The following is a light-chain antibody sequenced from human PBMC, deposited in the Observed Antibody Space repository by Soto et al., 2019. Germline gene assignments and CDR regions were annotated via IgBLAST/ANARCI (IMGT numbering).Light chain of an antibody. CDR1: QSVLYSSNNKNY. CDR2: AAS. J-gene: IGKJ1*01. CDR3: QKYNSAPWT. V-gene: IGKV4-1*01. Sequence: DIVLTHSPHALAVSLGERATINCKSSQSVLYSSNNKNYLAWYQQKPGKVPSLLIYAASTLQSGVPSRFSGSGSGTEFTLTISSLQPEDVATYYCQKYNSAPWTFGQGTKV.